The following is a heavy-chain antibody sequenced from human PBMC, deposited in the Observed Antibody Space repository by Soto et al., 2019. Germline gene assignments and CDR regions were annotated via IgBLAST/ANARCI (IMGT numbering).Heavy chain of an antibody. D-gene: IGHD3-3*01. V-gene: IGHV2-5*02. CDR3: AYRVLRTVFGLVTTTAIYFDF. J-gene: IGHJ4*02. CDR2: IYWDDDN. Sequence: QITLNESGPTQVKPRQTLTLTCTFSGFSLTTSGVGVGWIRQSPGKAPEWLALIYWDDDNRYSPSLKSRLTITKDTSRSLVVLTMADLDPADTATYYCAYRVLRTVFGLVTTTAIYFDFWGQGTPVAVS. CDR1: GFSLTTSGVG.